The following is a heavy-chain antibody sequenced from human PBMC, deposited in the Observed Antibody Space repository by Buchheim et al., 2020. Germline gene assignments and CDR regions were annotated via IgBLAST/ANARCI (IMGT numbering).Heavy chain of an antibody. J-gene: IGHJ3*02. CDR2: IKQDGSEK. D-gene: IGHD2-2*02. Sequence: EVQLVESGGGLVQPGGSLRLSCAASGFTFSSFWMSWVRQAPGKGLEWLANIKQDGSEKNYVDSVKGRFTSSSDNAKNSLYLQMNSLRAEDTAVYYCARGSGIVVPAAIRAFDIWGRGT. V-gene: IGHV3-7*01. CDR1: GFTFSSFW. CDR3: ARGSGIVVPAAIRAFDI.